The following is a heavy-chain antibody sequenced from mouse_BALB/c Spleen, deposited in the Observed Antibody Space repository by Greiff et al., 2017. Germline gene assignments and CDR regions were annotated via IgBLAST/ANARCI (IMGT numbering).Heavy chain of an antibody. V-gene: IGHV5-4*02. CDR1: GFTFSDYY. Sequence: EVQLVESGGGLVKPGGSLKLSCAASGFTFSDYYMYWVRQTPEKRLEWVATISDGGSYTYYPDSVKGRFTISRDNAKNNLYLQMSSLKSEDTAMYYCARDYGNQGGFAYWGQGTLVTVSA. J-gene: IGHJ3*01. D-gene: IGHD2-1*01. CDR2: ISDGGSYT. CDR3: ARDYGNQGGFAY.